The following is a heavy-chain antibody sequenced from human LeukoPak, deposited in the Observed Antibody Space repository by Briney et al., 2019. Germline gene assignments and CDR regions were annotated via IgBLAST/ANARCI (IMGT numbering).Heavy chain of an antibody. J-gene: IGHJ4*02. D-gene: IGHD5-12*01. CDR2: IYSAGST. CDR1: GGSIMGFY. Sequence: SETLSLTCTASGGSIMGFYWSWIRQPAGKGLEWIGRIYSAGSTKYNPSLKSRVTLSVDPSNNQFSLKMRSVTAADTAVYYCAKDAGYSGYEWGQGILVTVSS. CDR3: AKDAGYSGYE. V-gene: IGHV4-4*07.